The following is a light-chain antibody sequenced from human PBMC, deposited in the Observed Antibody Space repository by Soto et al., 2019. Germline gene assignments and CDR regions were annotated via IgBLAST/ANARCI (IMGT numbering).Light chain of an antibody. J-gene: IGLJ1*01. V-gene: IGLV2-23*01. CDR2: EGI. CDR3: CSYAGSGTDNYV. CDR1: SSDIGTYNL. Sequence: QSVLTQPASVSGPPGQSITISCTGTSSDIGTYNLVSWYQHYPGKAPKLMIYEGIKRPSGVSNRFSGSKSGNTAFLTTSGLQAEDEADYYCCSYAGSGTDNYVFGSGTKVTVL.